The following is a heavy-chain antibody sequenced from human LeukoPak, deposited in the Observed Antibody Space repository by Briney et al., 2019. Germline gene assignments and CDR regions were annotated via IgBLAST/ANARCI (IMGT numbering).Heavy chain of an antibody. V-gene: IGHV4-59*01. Sequence: SETLSLTCTVSGGSISSYYWGWIRQPPGKGLEWIGYIFDSGGTKYNPSLKSRVTISIDTSKNQFSLKLSSVTAADTAVYYCARDASYYGMDVWGQGTTVTVSS. CDR1: GGSISSYY. CDR3: ARDASYYGMDV. CDR2: IFDSGGT. J-gene: IGHJ6*02.